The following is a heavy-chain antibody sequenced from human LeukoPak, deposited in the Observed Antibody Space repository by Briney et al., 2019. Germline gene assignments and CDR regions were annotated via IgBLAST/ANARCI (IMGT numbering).Heavy chain of an antibody. CDR3: AKDVGKWESLHFFDY. D-gene: IGHD1-26*01. CDR1: GFTFSTNA. CDR2: ISGSGAST. J-gene: IGHJ4*02. Sequence: GGSLRLSCLTSGFTFSTNAMSWVRQAPGKGLEWISGISGSGASTYYADSVTGRFTTSRDNSRNTLYLQMNSLRGDDTAVYYCAKDVGKWESLHFFDYWGQGTLVTVSS. V-gene: IGHV3-23*01.